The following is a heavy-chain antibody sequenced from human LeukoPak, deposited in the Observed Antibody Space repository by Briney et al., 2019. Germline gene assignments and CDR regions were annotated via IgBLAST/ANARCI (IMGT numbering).Heavy chain of an antibody. Sequence: PGRSLGLSCTASGFTFGDYVMSWFRQAPGKGLEWVGFIRIKAYGGTTQYAASVRGRFTISRDDSKSIAYLQMNSLKTEDTAVYYCARVGRSVTHCSTTSCSFDYWGQGALVTVSS. CDR1: GFTFGDYV. J-gene: IGHJ4*02. CDR3: ARVGRSVTHCSTTSCSFDY. CDR2: IRIKAYGGTT. V-gene: IGHV3-49*03. D-gene: IGHD2-2*01.